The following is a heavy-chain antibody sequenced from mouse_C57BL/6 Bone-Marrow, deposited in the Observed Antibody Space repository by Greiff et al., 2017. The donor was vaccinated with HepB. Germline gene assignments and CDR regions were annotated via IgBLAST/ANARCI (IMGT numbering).Heavy chain of an antibody. J-gene: IGHJ2*01. D-gene: IGHD2-12*01. CDR1: GFNIKDDY. CDR3: TTCYPYYFDY. CDR2: IDPENGDT. Sequence: VQLQQSGAELVRPGASVKLSCTASGFNIKDDYMHWVKQRPEQGLEWIGWIDPENGDTEYASKFQGKATITADTSSNTASLQLSSLTSEDTAVYYGTTCYPYYFDYWGQGTTLTVSS. V-gene: IGHV14-4*01.